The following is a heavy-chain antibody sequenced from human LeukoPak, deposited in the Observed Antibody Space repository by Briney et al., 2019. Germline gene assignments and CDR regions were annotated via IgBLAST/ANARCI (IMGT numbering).Heavy chain of an antibody. CDR3: VGRVMTTVTPFDY. V-gene: IGHV3-30*03. Sequence: GGSLRLSCAASGFTVSNNFMNWVRQAPGKGLEWVAVISYDGSNKYYADSVKGRFTISRDNSKNTLYLQMNSLRAEDTAVYYCVGRVMTTVTPFDYWGQGTLVTVSS. J-gene: IGHJ4*02. CDR1: GFTVSNNF. CDR2: ISYDGSNK. D-gene: IGHD4-17*01.